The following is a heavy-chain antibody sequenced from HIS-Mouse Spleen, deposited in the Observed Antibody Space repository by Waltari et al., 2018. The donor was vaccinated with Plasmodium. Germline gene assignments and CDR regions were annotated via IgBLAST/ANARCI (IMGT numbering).Heavy chain of an antibody. V-gene: IGHV4-34*01. CDR1: GGSFSGYY. CDR3: ARGLSGSYYDAFDI. J-gene: IGHJ3*02. D-gene: IGHD1-26*01. CDR2: INHSGST. Sequence: QVQLQQWGAGLLKPSETLSLTCAVYGGSFSGYYLSWFRPPPGKGLEWIGEINHSGSTNYNPSLKSRVTISVDTSKNQFSLKLSSVTAADTAVYYCARGLSGSYYDAFDIWGQGTMVTVSS.